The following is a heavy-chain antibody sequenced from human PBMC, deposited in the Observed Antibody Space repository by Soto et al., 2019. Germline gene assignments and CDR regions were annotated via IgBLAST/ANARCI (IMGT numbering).Heavy chain of an antibody. CDR2: IYWDDDK. CDR3: AHAYGGTSWPNDAFDV. V-gene: IGHV2-5*02. CDR1: GFSRSAKGVC. D-gene: IGHD2-2*01. J-gene: IGHJ3*01. Sequence: SGPTPVNPTQTLTLTCTFSGFSRSAKGVCGACIRQPAGRALEWLALIYWDDDKRCRTSLRSRLTITKDTSKNQVVLTMTNMDPVDTGTYYCAHAYGGTSWPNDAFDVWGQGTVVTVSS.